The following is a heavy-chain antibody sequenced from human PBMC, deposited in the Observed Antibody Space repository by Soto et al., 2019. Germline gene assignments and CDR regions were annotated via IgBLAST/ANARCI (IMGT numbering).Heavy chain of an antibody. CDR3: ARGAEAVVTLDPSFDE. J-gene: IGHJ4*02. Sequence: SETLSLTCAVYGGSFSGYYWSWIRQPPGKGLEWIGEINHSGSTNYNPSLKSRVTISVDTSKNQFSLKLSSVTAADTAVYYCARGAEAVVTLDPSFDEWGQRTLVTVSS. D-gene: IGHD2-15*01. CDR2: INHSGST. V-gene: IGHV4-34*01. CDR1: GGSFSGYY.